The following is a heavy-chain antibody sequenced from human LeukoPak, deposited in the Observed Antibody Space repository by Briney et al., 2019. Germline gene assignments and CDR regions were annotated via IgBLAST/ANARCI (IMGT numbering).Heavy chain of an antibody. CDR2: ISAYNGNT. D-gene: IGHD1-1*01. Sequence: ASVKVSCKASGYTFTIFGISWVRQAPGQGLEWMGWISAYNGNTNYAQRLQGRVTMTTDTSTTTAYMELRSLTSDDTAMYYCARDGAERPHYMDVWGKGTTATVSS. CDR1: GYTFTIFG. J-gene: IGHJ6*03. V-gene: IGHV1-18*01. CDR3: ARDGAERPHYMDV.